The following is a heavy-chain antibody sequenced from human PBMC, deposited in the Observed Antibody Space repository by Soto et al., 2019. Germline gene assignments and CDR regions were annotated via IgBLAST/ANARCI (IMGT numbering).Heavy chain of an antibody. J-gene: IGHJ4*02. CDR3: VRANYLDD. CDR1: GFTFADYT. CDR2: IRTKASGGTT. Sequence: SLRLSCTASGFTFADYTMSWFRQSPGKGLEWIGFIRTKASGGTTEYAASVKGTLTISRDDSKSIAYLQMNSLKTEDTAVYYCVRANYLDDWGQGTLVTVSS. V-gene: IGHV3-49*03.